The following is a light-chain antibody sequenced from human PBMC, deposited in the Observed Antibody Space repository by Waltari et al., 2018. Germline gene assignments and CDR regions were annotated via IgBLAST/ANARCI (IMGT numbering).Light chain of an antibody. CDR3: SSYTSSSTVI. CDR2: DVS. J-gene: IGLJ2*01. Sequence: QSALTQPASVSGSPGQSVTISCTGTSRDVGSYNYFSWYQQHPGKAPNLMIYDVSNRPSGVSNRFSGSKSGNTASLTISGLQAEDEADYYCSSYTSSSTVIFGGGTNLTVL. CDR1: SRDVGSYNY. V-gene: IGLV2-14*03.